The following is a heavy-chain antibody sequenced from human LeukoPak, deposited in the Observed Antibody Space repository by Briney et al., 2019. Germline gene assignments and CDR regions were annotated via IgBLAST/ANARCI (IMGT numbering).Heavy chain of an antibody. J-gene: IGHJ4*02. CDR2: ISYDGSNK. Sequence: GRSLRLSCTASGFTFSSYAMHWVRQAPGKGLEWVAVISYDGSNKYYADSVKGRFTISRDNSKNTLYLQMNSLRAEDTAVYYCARGVREFGYWGQGTLVTVSS. CDR1: GFTFSSYA. CDR3: ARGVREFGY. D-gene: IGHD2-21*01. V-gene: IGHV3-30-3*01.